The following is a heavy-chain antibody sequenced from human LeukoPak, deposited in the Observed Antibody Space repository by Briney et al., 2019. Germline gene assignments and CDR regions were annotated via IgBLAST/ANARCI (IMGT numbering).Heavy chain of an antibody. CDR2: IYHSGST. CDR3: ARDLRVTMIGGYFDF. V-gene: IGHV4-30-2*01. J-gene: IGHJ4*02. D-gene: IGHD3-10*02. CDR1: GGSISSGGYY. Sequence: SQTLSLTCTVSGGSISSGGYYWSWIRQPPGKGLEWIGYIYHSGSTYYNPSLKSRVTISVDRSKNQFSLKLSSVTAADTAVYYCARDLRVTMIGGYFDFWGQGTLVAVSS.